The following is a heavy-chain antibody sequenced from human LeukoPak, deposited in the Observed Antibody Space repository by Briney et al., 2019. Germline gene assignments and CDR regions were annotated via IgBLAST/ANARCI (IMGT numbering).Heavy chain of an antibody. Sequence: GESLKISCKASGYSLINHWIGWVRQMPGKGLDWMGIIYPGNADATYSPSFQGQVTISADKSTTTVYLQRSSLKASDTAIYYCARQGSYDNSADSFDYWGQGTLVTVSS. CDR2: IYPGNADA. J-gene: IGHJ4*02. CDR1: GYSLINHW. CDR3: ARQGSYDNSADSFDY. D-gene: IGHD3-22*01. V-gene: IGHV5-51*01.